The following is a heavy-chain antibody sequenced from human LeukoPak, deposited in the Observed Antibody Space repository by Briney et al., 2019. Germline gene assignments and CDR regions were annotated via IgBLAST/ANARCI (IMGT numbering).Heavy chain of an antibody. Sequence: GGSLRLSCAASGFTFSSYSMNWVRQAPGKGLEWVSSISSSSSYIYYADSVKGRFTISRDNAKNSLYLQVNSLRAEDTAVYYCARRGRYDASDIWGQGTMVTVSS. CDR3: ARRGRYDASDI. J-gene: IGHJ3*02. V-gene: IGHV3-21*01. CDR1: GFTFSSYS. D-gene: IGHD3-10*01. CDR2: ISSSSSYI.